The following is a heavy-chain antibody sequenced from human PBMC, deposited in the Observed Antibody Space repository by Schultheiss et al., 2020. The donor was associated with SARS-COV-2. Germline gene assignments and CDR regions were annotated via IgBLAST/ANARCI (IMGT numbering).Heavy chain of an antibody. V-gene: IGHV4-31*02. CDR3: ARHPSIAEYYFDY. CDR1: GDSITSGGYY. Sequence: SETLSLTCNVSGDSITSGGYYWSWIRQFPGKGLEWIAFIYHSGTTFYNPSLESRVTISVDTSKNQFSLKLSSVTAADTAVYYCARHPSIAEYYFDYWGQGTLVTVSS. J-gene: IGHJ4*02. CDR2: IYHSGTT. D-gene: IGHD6-6*01.